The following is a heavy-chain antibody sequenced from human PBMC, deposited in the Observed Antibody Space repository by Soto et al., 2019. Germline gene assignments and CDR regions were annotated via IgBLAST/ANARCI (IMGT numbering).Heavy chain of an antibody. CDR3: AREDILGTRSFDY. D-gene: IGHD1-26*01. CDR2: ISSRSKTI. J-gene: IGHJ4*02. V-gene: IGHV3-48*02. Sequence: PGGSLRLSCAASGFTFSSYSMNWVRQAPGKGLEWVSYISSRSKTIFYTDSVKGRFTISRDNAKDSLYLQMNSLRDEDTAVYYCAREDILGTRSFDYWGQGALVTVSS. CDR1: GFTFSSYS.